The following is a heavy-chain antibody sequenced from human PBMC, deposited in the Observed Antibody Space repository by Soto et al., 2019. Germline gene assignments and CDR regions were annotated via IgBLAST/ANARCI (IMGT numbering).Heavy chain of an antibody. J-gene: IGHJ2*01. Sequence: LRLSCAASGFTFSDYYMSWIRQAPGKGLEWVSYISSSSSYTNYADSVKGRFTISRDNAKNSLYLQMNSLRAEDTAVYYCARVFLEWLSSYWYFDLWGRGTLVTVSS. CDR1: GFTFSDYY. D-gene: IGHD3-3*01. CDR3: ARVFLEWLSSYWYFDL. CDR2: ISSSSSYT. V-gene: IGHV3-11*06.